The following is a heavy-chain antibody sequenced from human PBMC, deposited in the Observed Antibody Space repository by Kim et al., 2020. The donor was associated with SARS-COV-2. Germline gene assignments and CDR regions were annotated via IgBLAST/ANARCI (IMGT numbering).Heavy chain of an antibody. CDR1: GYSFTSYW. V-gene: IGHV5-51*01. J-gene: IGHJ6*02. Sequence: GESLQISCKGSGYSFTSYWIGWVRQMPGKGLEWMGIIYPGDSDTRYSPSFQGQVTISADKSISTAYLQWSSLKASDTAMYYCARQGLNYSSGYYYYYYGMDVWGQGTTVTVSS. D-gene: IGHD6-19*01. CDR3: ARQGLNYSSGYYYYYYGMDV. CDR2: IYPGDSDT.